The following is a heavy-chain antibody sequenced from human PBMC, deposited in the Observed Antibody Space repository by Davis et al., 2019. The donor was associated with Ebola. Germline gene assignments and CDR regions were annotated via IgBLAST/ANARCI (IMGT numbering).Heavy chain of an antibody. CDR2: IIPIFGTT. J-gene: IGHJ3*02. CDR1: GGTFSSYA. CDR3: ASRTLLYYYDSGNAFDI. V-gene: IGHV1-69*06. Sequence: SVKVSCKASGGTFSSYAMSWVRQAPGQGLEWMGGIIPIFGTTNYAQKFQGRVTITADKSTSTAYMELSRLRSDDTAVYYCASRTLLYYYDSGNAFDIWGQGTMVTVSS. D-gene: IGHD3-22*01.